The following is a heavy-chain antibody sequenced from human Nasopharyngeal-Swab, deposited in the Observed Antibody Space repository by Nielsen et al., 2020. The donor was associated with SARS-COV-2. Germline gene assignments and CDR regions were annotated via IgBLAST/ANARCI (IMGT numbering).Heavy chain of an antibody. V-gene: IGHV3-53*01. D-gene: IGHD5-24*01. CDR1: GLSVSSNY. Sequence: GGSLRLSCAASGLSVSSNYMSWVRQAPGKGLEWVSIIYPGGSTYYADSVKGRFTISRDSSRNTLYLQMNSLTAADTAVYYCARVLDGYNGFDYWGQGTLVTVSS. CDR2: IYPGGST. J-gene: IGHJ4*02. CDR3: ARVLDGYNGFDY.